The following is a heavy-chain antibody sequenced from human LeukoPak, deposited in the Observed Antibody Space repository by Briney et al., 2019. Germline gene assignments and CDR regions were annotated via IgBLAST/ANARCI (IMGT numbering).Heavy chain of an antibody. V-gene: IGHV4-59*08. D-gene: IGHD2-15*01. CDR2: IYYSGST. CDR1: GGSISSYY. Sequence: SETLSLTCTVSGGSISSYYWSWVRQPPGKGLEWIGYIYYSGSTNYNPSLKSRVTISVDTSKNQFSLKLSSVTAADTAVYYCARLGFPLDAFDIWGQGTMVTVSS. J-gene: IGHJ3*02. CDR3: ARLGFPLDAFDI.